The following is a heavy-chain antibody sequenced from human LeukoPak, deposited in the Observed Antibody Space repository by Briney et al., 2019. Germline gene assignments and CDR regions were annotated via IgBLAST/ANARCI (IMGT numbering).Heavy chain of an antibody. CDR3: ARSKTDSFDY. J-gene: IGHJ4*02. V-gene: IGHV3-30*02. D-gene: IGHD3-22*01. Sequence: GGSLRLSCAASGFIFSSYGMHWVRQAPGKGLEWVAFIRYDGSNKYYADSVKGRFTISRDNSKNTLYLQMNSLRAEDTAVYYCARSKTDSFDYWGQGTLVTVSS. CDR2: IRYDGSNK. CDR1: GFIFSSYG.